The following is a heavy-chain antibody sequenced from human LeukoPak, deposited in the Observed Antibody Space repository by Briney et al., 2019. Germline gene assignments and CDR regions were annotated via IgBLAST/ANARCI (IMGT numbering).Heavy chain of an antibody. D-gene: IGHD6-19*01. J-gene: IGHJ4*02. V-gene: IGHV3-7*01. CDR1: GFTFSSYW. CDR2: IKQDGSEK. CDR3: ARDSSGPDY. Sequence: PGGSLRLSCAASGFTFSSYWMSWVRQAPGKGLEWVANIKQDGSEKYYVDSVKGRFTISRDNAKNSLFLQMNSLRDEDPAVYYCARDSSGPDYWGQGTLVTVSS.